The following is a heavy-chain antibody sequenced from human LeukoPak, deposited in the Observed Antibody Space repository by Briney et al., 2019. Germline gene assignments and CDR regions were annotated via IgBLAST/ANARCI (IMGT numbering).Heavy chain of an antibody. D-gene: IGHD3-10*01. V-gene: IGHV4-4*07. CDR2: IYTSGST. CDR1: GVSISSYY. CDR3: ARHKNYGSGRRVDP. Sequence: PSETLSLTCTVSGVSISSYYWSWIRQPAGKGLEWIGRIYTSGSTNYNPSLKSRVTMSVDTSKNQFSLKLSSVTAADTAVYYCARHKNYGSGRRVDPWGQGTLVTVSS. J-gene: IGHJ5*02.